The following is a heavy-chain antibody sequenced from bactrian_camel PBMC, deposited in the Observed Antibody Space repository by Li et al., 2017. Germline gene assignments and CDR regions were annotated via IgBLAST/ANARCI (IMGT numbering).Heavy chain of an antibody. D-gene: IGHD1*01. CDR1: GSDYS. Sequence: VQLVESGGGSVQAGGSLRLSCAATGSDYSMAWFRQGPGKEREGVATFSRGGATTYADSVKGRSTISRDNSKDTCYLQLTSLKPDDTAMYYCTLGLTGGGESGQGTQVTVS. CDR2: FSRGGAT. J-gene: IGHJ4*01. V-gene: IGHV3S53*01.